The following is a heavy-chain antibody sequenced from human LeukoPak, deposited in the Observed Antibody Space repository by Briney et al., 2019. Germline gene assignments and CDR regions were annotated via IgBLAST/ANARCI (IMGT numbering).Heavy chain of an antibody. D-gene: IGHD3-9*01. Sequence: SETLSLTCTVSGGSISSYYWSWIRQPPGKGLEWIGYIYTSGSTNYNPSLKSRVTISVDTSKNQFSLKLSSVTAADTAVYYCARHVRSYDILTGYPKNWFDPWGQGTLATVSS. CDR2: IYTSGST. V-gene: IGHV4-4*09. CDR1: GGSISSYY. CDR3: ARHVRSYDILTGYPKNWFDP. J-gene: IGHJ5*02.